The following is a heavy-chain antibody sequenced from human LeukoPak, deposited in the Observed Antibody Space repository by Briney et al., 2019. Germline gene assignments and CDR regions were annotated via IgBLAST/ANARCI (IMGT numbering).Heavy chain of an antibody. Sequence: PSETLSLTCTVSGGSISSSYWSWIRQPPGKGLEWIGYIYYSGSTNYNPSLKSRVTISVDTSKNQFSLKLSSVTAADTALCYCASTICSSTISPFETWGAGALVTVSS. CDR3: ASTICSSTISPFET. J-gene: IGHJ5*02. D-gene: IGHD2-2*01. CDR2: IYYSGST. CDR1: GGSISSSY. V-gene: IGHV4-59*08.